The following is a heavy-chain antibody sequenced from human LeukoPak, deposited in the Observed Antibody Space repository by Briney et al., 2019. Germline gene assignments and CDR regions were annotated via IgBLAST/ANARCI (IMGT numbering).Heavy chain of an antibody. J-gene: IGHJ5*02. V-gene: IGHV1-69*05. CDR1: GGTFSSYA. D-gene: IGHD3-9*01. Sequence: ASVKVSCKASGGTFSSYAISLVRQAPGQGLEWMGGIIPIFGTANYAQKFQGRVTITTDESTSTAYMELSSLRSEDTAVYYCARVGYDILTGYYNPIWFDPWGQGTLVTVCS. CDR2: IIPIFGTA. CDR3: ARVGYDILTGYYNPIWFDP.